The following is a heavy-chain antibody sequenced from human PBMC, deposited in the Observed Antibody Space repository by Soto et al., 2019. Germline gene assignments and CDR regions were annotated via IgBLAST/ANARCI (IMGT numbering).Heavy chain of an antibody. Sequence: HPGGSLRLSCAASGFTVSSNYMSWVRQAPGKGLEWVSVIYSGGSTYYADSVKGRFTISRDNSKNTLYLQMNSLRAEDTAVYYCARDKGYSGYEGAFDIWGQGTMVTVSS. CDR3: ARDKGYSGYEGAFDI. CDR2: IYSGGST. D-gene: IGHD5-12*01. V-gene: IGHV3-66*01. J-gene: IGHJ3*02. CDR1: GFTVSSNY.